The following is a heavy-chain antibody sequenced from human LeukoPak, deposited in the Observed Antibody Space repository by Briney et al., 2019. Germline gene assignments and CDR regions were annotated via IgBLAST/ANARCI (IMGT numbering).Heavy chain of an antibody. J-gene: IGHJ3*02. Sequence: SETLSLTCTVSGDSISSSPYFCGWLRQPPGKGLEWIGSINYSGNTYFNPSLQSRVAISVDTSKNQFSLKLSSLTAADTAVYSCARPSGRNWNAFDIWGQGTMVTVSS. CDR3: ARPSGRNWNAFDI. CDR1: GDSISSSPYF. D-gene: IGHD1-14*01. CDR2: INYSGNT. V-gene: IGHV4-39*01.